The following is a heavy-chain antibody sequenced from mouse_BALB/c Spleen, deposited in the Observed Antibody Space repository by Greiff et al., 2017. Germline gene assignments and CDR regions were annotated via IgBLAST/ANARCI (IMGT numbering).Heavy chain of an antibody. CDR3: ARAYYGSSYDAMDY. CDR1: GFSLSTSGLG. CDR2: IYWDDDK. D-gene: IGHD1-1*01. Sequence: QVTLKVSGPGLLQPSQTLSLTCSFSGFSLSTSGLGVSWIRQPSGKGLEWLAHIYWDDDKCYNPSLKSRLTISKDTSSNQVFLKITSVDTADTATYYCARAYYGSSYDAMDYWGQGTSVTVSS. V-gene: IGHV8-12*01. J-gene: IGHJ4*01.